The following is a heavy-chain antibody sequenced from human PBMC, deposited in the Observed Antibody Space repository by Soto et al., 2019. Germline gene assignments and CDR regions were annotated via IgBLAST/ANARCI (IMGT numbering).Heavy chain of an antibody. J-gene: IGHJ3*01. CDR3: ARDQLYYNDISGRPLNAFDV. Sequence: GGSLRLSCAASGFTFSSYWMSWVRQAPGKGLEWVANIKQDGSEKYYVDSVKGRFTISRDNAKNSLYLQMNSLRAEDTAVYYCARDQLYYNDISGRPLNAFDVWGQGTMVTVSS. V-gene: IGHV3-7*01. CDR1: GFTFSSYW. CDR2: IKQDGSEK. D-gene: IGHD3-22*01.